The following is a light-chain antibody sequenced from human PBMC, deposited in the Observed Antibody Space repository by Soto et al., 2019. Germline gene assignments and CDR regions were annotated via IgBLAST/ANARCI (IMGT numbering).Light chain of an antibody. J-gene: IGKJ1*01. CDR3: LQHYTYPWT. CDR2: TAS. CDR1: QAVRND. Sequence: DIQMAQSPSSLSASVGDSVTITCRASQAVRNDVGWYQQKPGRAPKRLIFTASILHSGVPSRFRGSGSRTEFTLTINSLQPEDFATYYCLQHYTYPWTFGQGTKVEIK. V-gene: IGKV1-17*01.